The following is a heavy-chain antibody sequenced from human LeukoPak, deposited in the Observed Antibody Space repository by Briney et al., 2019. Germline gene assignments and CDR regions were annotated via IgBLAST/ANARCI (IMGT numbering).Heavy chain of an antibody. V-gene: IGHV5-51*01. CDR3: ARLLGGYSGYDPFDY. CDR1: GYSFTSCW. D-gene: IGHD5-12*01. J-gene: IGHJ4*02. CDR2: IYPGDSDT. Sequence: SLKIFCRGSGYSFTSCWIGWVCQMPRPGLELMGIIYPGDSDTRYSPSFQGQVTISADKSISTDYLQWSSLKASDTAMYYCARLLGGYSGYDPFDYRGQGGLVTVSS.